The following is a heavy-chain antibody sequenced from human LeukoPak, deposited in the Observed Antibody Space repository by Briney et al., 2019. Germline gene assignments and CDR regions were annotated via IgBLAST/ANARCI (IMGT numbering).Heavy chain of an antibody. V-gene: IGHV3-23*01. CDR1: GFTFSNYA. CDR3: AKSPSWGPAAAGMRLDY. CDR2: VGGSGVKT. Sequence: GGSLRLSCAASGFTFSNYAIHWVRQAPGKGLEWVSIVGGSGVKTYYADSVKGRFTISRDNSENTLYLQMNSLRAEDTAVYYCAKSPSWGPAAAGMRLDYWGQGTLVTVSS. D-gene: IGHD6-13*01. J-gene: IGHJ4*02.